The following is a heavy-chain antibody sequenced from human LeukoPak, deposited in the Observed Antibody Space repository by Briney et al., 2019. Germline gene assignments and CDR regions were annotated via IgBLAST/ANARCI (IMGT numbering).Heavy chain of an antibody. CDR3: ARQSRYYDSSGYYYFDY. V-gene: IGHV4-59*01. D-gene: IGHD3-22*01. Sequence: PSETLSLTCTVSGGSISSYYWSWIRQPPGKGLEWIGYIYYSGSTNYNPSLKSRVTISVDTSKNQFSLKLSSVTAADTAVYYYARQSRYYDSSGYYYFDYWGQGTLVTVSS. J-gene: IGHJ4*02. CDR2: IYYSGST. CDR1: GGSISSYY.